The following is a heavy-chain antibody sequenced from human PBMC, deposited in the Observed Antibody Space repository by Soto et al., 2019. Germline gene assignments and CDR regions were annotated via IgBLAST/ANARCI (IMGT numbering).Heavy chain of an antibody. Sequence: VASVKVSCKASGYTFTSYGISWVRQAPGQGLEWMGWISAYNGNTNYAQKLQGRVTMTTDTSTSTTYMELRSLRSDDTAVYYCARGGYCSSTRCYTGYNWFDPWGQGTLVTVSS. V-gene: IGHV1-18*04. D-gene: IGHD2-2*02. J-gene: IGHJ5*02. CDR2: ISAYNGNT. CDR3: ARGGYCSSTRCYTGYNWFDP. CDR1: GYTFTSYG.